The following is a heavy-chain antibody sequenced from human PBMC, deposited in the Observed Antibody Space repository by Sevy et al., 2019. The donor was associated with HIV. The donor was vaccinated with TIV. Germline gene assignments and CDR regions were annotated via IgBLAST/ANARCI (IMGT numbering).Heavy chain of an antibody. V-gene: IGHV3-30-3*01. CDR3: ARGHSHSRDWRASTDY. CDR1: GFTFSSCA. D-gene: IGHD4-4*01. J-gene: IGHJ4*01. Sequence: GGSLRLSCVASGFTFSSCAMHWVRQAPGKGLEWVAVISYYGSTKYYADSVRGRFTISRDNSENTLYLQMNSLRPEDTAVYYCARGHSHSRDWRASTDYWGQGSLVTVSS. CDR2: ISYYGSTK.